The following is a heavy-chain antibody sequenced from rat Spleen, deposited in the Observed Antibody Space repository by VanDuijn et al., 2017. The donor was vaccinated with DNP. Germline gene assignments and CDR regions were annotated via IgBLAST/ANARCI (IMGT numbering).Heavy chain of an antibody. V-gene: IGHV5-31*01. CDR3: ARHYSGYYFDY. CDR1: GFTFNNYW. CDR2: ITNTGGSI. Sequence: EVQLVESGGGLVQPGRSLKLSCVASGFTFNNYWMTWIRQAPGKGLEWVASITNTGGSIYYPDSVKGRFTISRDNAKSTLYLQMDSLRSEDTATYYCARHYSGYYFDYWGQGVMVTVSS. J-gene: IGHJ2*01. D-gene: IGHD1-1*01.